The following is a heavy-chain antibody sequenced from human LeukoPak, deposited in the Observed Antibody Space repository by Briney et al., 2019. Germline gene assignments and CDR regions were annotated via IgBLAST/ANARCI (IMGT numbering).Heavy chain of an antibody. Sequence: SETLSLTCAVYGGSFSGYYWSWIRQPPGKGLEWIGEINHIGSTNYNPSLKSRVTISVDTSKNQFSLKLSSVTAADTAVYYCARRVTYYYDSSGYYPLNWFDPWGQGTLVTVSS. J-gene: IGHJ5*02. V-gene: IGHV4-34*01. CDR3: ARRVTYYYDSSGYYPLNWFDP. D-gene: IGHD3-22*01. CDR1: GGSFSGYY. CDR2: INHIGST.